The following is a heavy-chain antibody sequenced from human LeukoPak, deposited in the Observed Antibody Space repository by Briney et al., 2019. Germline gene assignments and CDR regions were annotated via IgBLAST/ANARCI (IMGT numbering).Heavy chain of an antibody. J-gene: IGHJ5*02. V-gene: IGHV4-39*01. CDR1: GGSVSSSSYY. CDR3: ARRCSSTSCNWFDP. Sequence: SETLSLTCTLSGGSVSSSSYYWGWIRQPPGKGLEWIGSIYYSGSTYYNPSLKSRVTISVDTYKNQFSLKLSSVTAADTAVYYCARRCSSTSCNWFDPWGQGTLVTVSS. CDR2: IYYSGST. D-gene: IGHD2-2*01.